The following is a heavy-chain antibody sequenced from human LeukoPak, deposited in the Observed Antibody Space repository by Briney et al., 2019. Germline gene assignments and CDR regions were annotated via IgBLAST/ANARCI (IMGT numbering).Heavy chain of an antibody. J-gene: IGHJ4*02. Sequence: ASVKVSCKVSGYTLTELSMHWVRQAPGKGLEWMGGFDPEDGETIYAQKFQGRVTMTEDTSTDTAYMELSSLRSEDTAVYYCATVGLYYYDSSGYYGYWGQGTLVTVSS. D-gene: IGHD3-22*01. CDR3: ATVGLYYYDSSGYYGY. V-gene: IGHV1-24*01. CDR2: FDPEDGET. CDR1: GYTLTELS.